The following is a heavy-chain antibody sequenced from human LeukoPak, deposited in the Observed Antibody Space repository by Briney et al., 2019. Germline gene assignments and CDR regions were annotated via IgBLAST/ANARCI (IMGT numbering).Heavy chain of an antibody. V-gene: IGHV1-18*01. Sequence: ASVKVSCKASGYTFTSYGISWVRQAPGQGLEWMGWISAYNGNTNYAQKLQGRVTMTTDTSTSTAYMELRSLRSDDTAVYYCARGLNYDFWSGYYLDYWGQGTLVTVPS. CDR2: ISAYNGNT. CDR3: ARGLNYDFWSGYYLDY. J-gene: IGHJ4*02. CDR1: GYTFTSYG. D-gene: IGHD3-3*01.